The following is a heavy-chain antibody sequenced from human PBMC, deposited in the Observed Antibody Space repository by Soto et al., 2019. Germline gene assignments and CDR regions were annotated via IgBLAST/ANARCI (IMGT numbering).Heavy chain of an antibody. V-gene: IGHV1-69*13. CDR3: ASWAGYYYDSSGYYLDAFDI. Sequence: SVKVSCKASGGTFSSYAISWVRQAPGQGLEWMGGIIPIFGTANYAQKFQGRVTITADESTSTAYMELSSLRSEDTAVYYCASWAGYYYDSSGYYLDAFDIWGQGTMVTVS. J-gene: IGHJ3*02. CDR2: IIPIFGTA. CDR1: GGTFSSYA. D-gene: IGHD3-22*01.